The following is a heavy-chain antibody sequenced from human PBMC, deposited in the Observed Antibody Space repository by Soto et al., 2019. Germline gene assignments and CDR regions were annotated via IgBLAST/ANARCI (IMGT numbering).Heavy chain of an antibody. CDR3: ARDDGYRGFDC. CDR1: GFALRTYW. CDR2: IKQDGSAK. V-gene: IGHV3-7*01. Sequence: EAQLVGSGGGLVQPGESLRLSCAASGFALRTYWMSWVRQAPGKGLEWVANIKQDGSAKFYVDSVRGRFTISRDNANNSLYQQLNSLRAEDTAVYYCARDDGYRGFDCWGQGTLVTVSS. D-gene: IGHD6-25*01. J-gene: IGHJ4*02.